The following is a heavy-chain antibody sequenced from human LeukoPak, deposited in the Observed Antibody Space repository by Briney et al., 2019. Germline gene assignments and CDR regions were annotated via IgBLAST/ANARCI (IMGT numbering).Heavy chain of an antibody. Sequence: GGSLRLSCAASGFTFSDYYMGWIRQAPGKGLEWVSYISSSSSYTNYADSVKGRFTISRDNAKNSLYLQMNSLRAEDTAVYYCASGIYDILTGWDYGMDVWGKGTTVTVSS. J-gene: IGHJ6*04. CDR3: ASGIYDILTGWDYGMDV. V-gene: IGHV3-11*06. CDR1: GFTFSDYY. D-gene: IGHD3-9*01. CDR2: ISSSSSYT.